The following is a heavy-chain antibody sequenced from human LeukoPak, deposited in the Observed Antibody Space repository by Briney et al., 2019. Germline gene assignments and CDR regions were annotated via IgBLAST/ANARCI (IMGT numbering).Heavy chain of an antibody. J-gene: IGHJ2*01. CDR2: ISSSSSYI. D-gene: IGHD2-21*01. Sequence: GGSLRLPCAASGFTFSSDSMNWVRQAPGKGLEWVSSISSSSSYIYYADSVKGRFTISRDNAKNSLYLQMNSLRAEDTAVYYCARDMVVNAIRTWYFDLWGRGTLVTVSS. CDR3: ARDMVVNAIRTWYFDL. CDR1: GFTFSSDS. V-gene: IGHV3-21*01.